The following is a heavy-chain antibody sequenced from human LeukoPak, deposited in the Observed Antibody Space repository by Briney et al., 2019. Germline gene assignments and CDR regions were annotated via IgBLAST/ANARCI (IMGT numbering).Heavy chain of an antibody. J-gene: IGHJ6*03. CDR2: IYHSGST. D-gene: IGHD2-2*01. CDR3: ARDLVLRVSPDCSSTSCYAYYMDV. Sequence: SETLSLTCSVSGYSISSGYYWGWIRQPPGKGLEWIGSIYHSGSTYYNTSLKSRVTISVDTSKNQFSLKLSSVTAADTAVYYCARDLVLRVSPDCSSTSCYAYYMDVWGKGTTVTISS. CDR1: GYSISSGYY. V-gene: IGHV4-38-2*02.